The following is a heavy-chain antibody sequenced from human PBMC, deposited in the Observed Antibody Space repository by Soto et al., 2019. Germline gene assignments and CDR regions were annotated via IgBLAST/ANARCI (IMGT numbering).Heavy chain of an antibody. J-gene: IGHJ5*02. CDR2: MNPNSGNT. D-gene: IGHD1-1*01. CDR1: GYTFTSYD. V-gene: IGHV1-8*01. CDR3: ARVGGELERRSSRFDP. Sequence: ASVKVSCKASGYTFTSYDINWVRQATGQGLEWMGWMNPNSGNTGYAQKFQGRVTMTRNTSISTAYMELSSLRSEDTAVYYCARVGGELERRSSRFDPWGQGTLVTVSS.